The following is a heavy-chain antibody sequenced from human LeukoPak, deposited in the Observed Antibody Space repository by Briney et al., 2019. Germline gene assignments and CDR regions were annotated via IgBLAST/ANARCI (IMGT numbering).Heavy chain of an antibody. CDR1: GFMFRSYA. V-gene: IGHV3-23*01. J-gene: IGHJ4*02. CDR2: RILIGVRT. D-gene: IGHD3-10*01. Sequence: GGSLRLSCAASGFMFRSYAMRWVRQAPGKGLEWVSARILIGVRTYSADSVRGGFSISRDNSKNTLYLQINSLRVEDTALYYCAKTYYSLSGSLPEDYWGQGALVTVSS. CDR3: AKTYYSLSGSLPEDY.